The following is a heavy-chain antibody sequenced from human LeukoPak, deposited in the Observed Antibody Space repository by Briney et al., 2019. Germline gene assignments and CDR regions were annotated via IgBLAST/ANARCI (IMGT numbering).Heavy chain of an antibody. J-gene: IGHJ4*02. CDR1: GGSFSGYY. CDR3: ARGPYGSGSFFDY. V-gene: IGHV4-34*01. CDR2: INHSGST. D-gene: IGHD3-10*01. Sequence: SETLSLTCAVYGGSFSGYYWSWIRQPPGKGLEWIGEINHSGSTNYNPSLKSRVTIPVDTSKNQFSLKLSSVTAADTAVYYCARGPYGSGSFFDYWGQGTLVTVSS.